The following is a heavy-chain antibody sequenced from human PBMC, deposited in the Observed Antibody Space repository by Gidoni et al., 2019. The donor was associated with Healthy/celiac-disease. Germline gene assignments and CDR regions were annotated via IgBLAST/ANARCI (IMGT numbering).Heavy chain of an antibody. CDR1: GGSFSGYY. Sequence: QVQLQQWGAGLLKPSETLSLTCAVYGGSFSGYYWSWIRQPPGKGLEWIGEINHSGSTNYNPSLKSRVTISVDTSKNQFSLKLSSVTAADTAVYYCARGWRGYCSGGSCYGGYNWFDPWGQGTLVTVSS. CDR2: INHSGST. CDR3: ARGWRGYCSGGSCYGGYNWFDP. V-gene: IGHV4-34*01. D-gene: IGHD2-15*01. J-gene: IGHJ5*02.